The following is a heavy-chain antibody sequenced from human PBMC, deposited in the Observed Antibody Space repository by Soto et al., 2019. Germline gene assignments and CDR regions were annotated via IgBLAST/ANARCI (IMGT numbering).Heavy chain of an antibody. J-gene: IGHJ4*02. V-gene: IGHV3-15*07. CDR1: GFTFSNAW. D-gene: IGHD6-19*01. Sequence: EVQLVESGGGLVKPGGSLRLSCAASGFTFSNAWMNWVRQAPGKGLEWVGRFRSKTDGGAIDYAAPVKGRFTISRDDSKNTLFLQMNSLKIGDTAMYYCVTSSGWQFDYWGQGTLVTVSS. CDR2: FRSKTDGGAI. CDR3: VTSSGWQFDY.